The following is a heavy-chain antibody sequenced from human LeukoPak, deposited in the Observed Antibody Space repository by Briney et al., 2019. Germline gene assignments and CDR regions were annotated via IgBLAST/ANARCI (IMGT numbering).Heavy chain of an antibody. Sequence: GGSLRLSCAASGFTFSDYYMSWIRQAPGKGLEWVSYISRSSSDTNYADSVKGRFTISRDNSKNTLYLQMNSLRAEDTAVYYCAKGGRSWAFDIWGQGTMVTVSS. V-gene: IGHV3-11*05. D-gene: IGHD4-17*01. CDR1: GFTFSDYY. J-gene: IGHJ3*02. CDR2: ISRSSSDT. CDR3: AKGGRSWAFDI.